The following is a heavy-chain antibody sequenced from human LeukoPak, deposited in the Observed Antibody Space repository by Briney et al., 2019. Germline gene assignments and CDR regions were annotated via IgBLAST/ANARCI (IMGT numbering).Heavy chain of an antibody. CDR3: ASLLSSYGVFGY. CDR2: IYSGGST. J-gene: IGHJ4*02. CDR1: GFTVSSNY. Sequence: PGGSLRLSCAASGFTVSSNYMGWVRQAPGKGLEWVSVIYSGGSTYYADSVKGRFTISRDNSKNTLYLQMNSLRAEDTAVYYCASLLSSYGVFGYWGQGTLVTVSS. V-gene: IGHV3-53*01. D-gene: IGHD5-18*01.